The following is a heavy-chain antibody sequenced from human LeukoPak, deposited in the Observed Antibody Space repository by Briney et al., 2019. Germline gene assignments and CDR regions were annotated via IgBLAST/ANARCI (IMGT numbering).Heavy chain of an antibody. CDR3: AKVPSSSGRGYFDY. J-gene: IGHJ4*02. V-gene: IGHV3-23*01. CDR2: ISGSGGST. CDR1: GFTFSSYA. D-gene: IGHD6-19*01. Sequence: PGGSLRLSCAASGFTFSSYAMSWVRQAPGTGLEWVSAISGSGGSTYYADSVKGRFTISRDNSKNTLYLQMNSLRAEDTAVYYCAKVPSSSGRGYFDYWGQGTLVTVSS.